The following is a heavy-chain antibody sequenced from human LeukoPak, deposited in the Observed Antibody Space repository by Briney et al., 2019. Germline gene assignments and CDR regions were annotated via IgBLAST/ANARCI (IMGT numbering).Heavy chain of an antibody. CDR1: GFTFSSYG. J-gene: IGHJ3*02. CDR2: IRYDGSNK. CDR3: AREPLVGLEAFDI. Sequence: PGRSLRLSCAASGFTFSSYGMHWVRQAPGKGLEWVAFIRYDGSNKYHADSVKGRFTIARDNSKHSLYLQMNSLRAEDSAVYYCAREPLVGLEAFDIWGQGTMVTVSS. V-gene: IGHV3-30*02. D-gene: IGHD1-26*01.